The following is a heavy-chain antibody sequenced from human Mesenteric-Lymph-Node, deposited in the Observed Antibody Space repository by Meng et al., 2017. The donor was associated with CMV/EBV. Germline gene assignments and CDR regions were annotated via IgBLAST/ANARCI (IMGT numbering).Heavy chain of an antibody. J-gene: IGHJ6*02. D-gene: IGHD3-3*01. CDR3: ARVEAPTIFGVVIVSGGMDV. V-gene: IGHV3-53*01. CDR1: GFTVSSNY. CDR2: IYSGGST. Sequence: GESLKISCAASGFTVSSNYMSWVRQAPGKGLEWVSVIYSGGSTYYADSVKGRFTISRDNSKNTLYLQMNSLRAEDTAVYYCARVEAPTIFGVVIVSGGMDVWGQGTTVTVSS.